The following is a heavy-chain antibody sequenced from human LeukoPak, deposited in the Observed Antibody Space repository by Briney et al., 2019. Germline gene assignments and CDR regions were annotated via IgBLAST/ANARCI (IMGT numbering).Heavy chain of an antibody. V-gene: IGHV3-13*01. D-gene: IGHD3-22*01. CDR3: ARVPPYYYDSSGSWYFDL. CDR1: GFTFSSYD. J-gene: IGHJ2*01. Sequence: GGSLRLSCAASGFTFSSYDMHWVRQATGKGLEWVSAIGTAGDTYYPGSVKGRFTISRENAKNSLYLQMNSLRAEDTAVYYCARVPPYYYDSSGSWYFDLWGRGTLVTVSS. CDR2: IGTAGDT.